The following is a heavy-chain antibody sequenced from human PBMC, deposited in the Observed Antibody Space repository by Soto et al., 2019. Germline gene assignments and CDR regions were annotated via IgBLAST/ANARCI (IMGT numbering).Heavy chain of an antibody. V-gene: IGHV3-21*01. D-gene: IGHD4-4*01. J-gene: IGHJ4*02. CDR2: ISSSSSYI. CDR3: ARDFYSNYVLDQPLGY. Sequence: PGGSLRLSCAASGFTFSSYIMNWVRQAPGKGLEWVSSISSSSSYIYYADSVKGRFTISRDNAKNSLYLQMNSLRAEDTAVYYCARDFYSNYVLDQPLGYWGQGTLVTVSS. CDR1: GFTFSSYI.